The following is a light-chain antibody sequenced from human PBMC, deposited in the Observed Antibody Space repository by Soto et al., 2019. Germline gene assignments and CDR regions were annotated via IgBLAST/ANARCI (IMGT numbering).Light chain of an antibody. CDR3: QQYDNLPYT. CDR2: DAX. CDR1: QDISNY. J-gene: IGKJ2*01. Sequence: DIQMTQSPSSLSASVGDRVTITCQASQDISNYLNWYQQKPGKAPKLLIYDAXXXXXXXXXXFSGSGSGTDFTFTISSLQPEDIATYYCQQYDNLPYTFGQGTKVDIK. V-gene: IGKV1-33*01.